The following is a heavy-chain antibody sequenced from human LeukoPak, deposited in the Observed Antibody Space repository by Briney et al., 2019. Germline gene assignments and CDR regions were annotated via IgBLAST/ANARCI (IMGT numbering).Heavy chain of an antibody. CDR2: IYYTGST. V-gene: IGHV4-59*08. D-gene: IGHD3-22*01. Sequence: SETLSLTCAVSGGSLSGYWWTWIQQPPGKGLEWIGIIYYTGSTSYNPSLKRRVTLSVDTSKNQFSLKLSSVTAADTAVYYCARRRYYDPLGLDLWGRGTLVTVSS. J-gene: IGHJ5*02. CDR1: GGSLSGYW. CDR3: ARRRYYDPLGLDL.